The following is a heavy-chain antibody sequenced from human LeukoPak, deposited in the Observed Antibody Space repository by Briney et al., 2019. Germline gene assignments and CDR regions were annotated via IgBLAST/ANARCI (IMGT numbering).Heavy chain of an antibody. CDR1: GGSFNAYY. D-gene: IGHD3-22*01. V-gene: IGHV4-34*01. Sequence: SETLSLTCVVSGGSFNAYYWSWIRQPPGKGLEWIGEINHSGTTNYNPSLKSRVTMSVDTSKSQFSLNLSSVTAADTAVYYCARGSVTMISGGQGTLVTVSS. J-gene: IGHJ4*02. CDR3: ARGSVTMIS. CDR2: INHSGTT.